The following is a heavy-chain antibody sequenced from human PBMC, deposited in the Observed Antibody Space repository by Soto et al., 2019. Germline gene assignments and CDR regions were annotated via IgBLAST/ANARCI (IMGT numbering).Heavy chain of an antibody. Sequence: QVQLQESGPGLVKPSETLSLTCTVSGGSISSYYWSWFRQPPGKGLEWIGYIYYSGSTNYNPSLKSRVTISVDTSKNQFSLKLSSVTAADTAVYYCARLDSGYDAFDIWGQGTMVTVSS. CDR1: GGSISSYY. D-gene: IGHD5-12*01. V-gene: IGHV4-59*01. J-gene: IGHJ3*02. CDR2: IYYSGST. CDR3: ARLDSGYDAFDI.